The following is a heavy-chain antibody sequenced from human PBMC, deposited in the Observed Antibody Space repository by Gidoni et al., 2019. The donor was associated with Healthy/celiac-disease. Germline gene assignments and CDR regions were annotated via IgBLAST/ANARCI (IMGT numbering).Heavy chain of an antibody. Sequence: QVQLVESGGGLVKPGGSLSLSCAASGFTFSDYYMSWLRQAPGKGLEWVSYISSSSSYTNYADSVKGRFTISRDNAKNSLYLQMNSLRAEDTAVYYCAREGQWAYFDYWGQGTLVTVSS. D-gene: IGHD6-19*01. J-gene: IGHJ4*02. CDR3: AREGQWAYFDY. CDR2: ISSSSSYT. V-gene: IGHV3-11*06. CDR1: GFTFSDYY.